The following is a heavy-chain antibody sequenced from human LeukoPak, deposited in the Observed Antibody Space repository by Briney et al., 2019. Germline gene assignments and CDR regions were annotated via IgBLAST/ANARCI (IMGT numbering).Heavy chain of an antibody. J-gene: IGHJ4*02. V-gene: IGHV4-39*07. D-gene: IGHD4-17*01. CDR1: GGSISSSSYY. Sequence: PSETLSLTCTVSGGSISSSSYYWGWIRQPPGKGLEWIGSIYYRGSTYYNPSLKSRVTISVDTSKNQFSLKLSSVTAADTAVYYCAGGYLSNDYGDPNYFDYWGQGTLVTVSS. CDR3: AGGYLSNDYGDPNYFDY. CDR2: IYYRGST.